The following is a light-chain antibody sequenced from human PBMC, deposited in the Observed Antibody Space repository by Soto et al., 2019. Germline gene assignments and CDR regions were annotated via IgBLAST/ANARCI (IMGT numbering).Light chain of an antibody. CDR3: LRDYAYFWA. CDR1: QGIRSA. V-gene: IGKV1-6*01. CDR2: AAS. Sequence: AIQLTQSPSSLSASVGDRVTLSCRASQGIRSALGWYQQKPGKVPKLLIYAASTLQSGVPTRFSGSGFGTYFTLTISSLQPEDFATYYCLRDYAYFWAFGQGTQVEVK. J-gene: IGKJ1*01.